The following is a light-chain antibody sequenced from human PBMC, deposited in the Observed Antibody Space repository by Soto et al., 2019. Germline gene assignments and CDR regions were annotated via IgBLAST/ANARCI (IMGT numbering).Light chain of an antibody. CDR1: RSNIGAGND. J-gene: IGLJ3*02. Sequence: QAVVTQPPSVSGAPGQRVTVSCTGSRSNIGAGNDVQWYQQLPGTAPKLLIYGDTNRPSGVPDRFSGSKSGTSASLAIAGLQAEDEGDYYCQSYDNRLSGPVFGGGTKLTVL. CDR3: QSYDNRLSGPV. V-gene: IGLV1-40*01. CDR2: GDT.